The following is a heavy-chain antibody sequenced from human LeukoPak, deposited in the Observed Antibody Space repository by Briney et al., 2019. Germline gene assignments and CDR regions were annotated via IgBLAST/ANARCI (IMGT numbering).Heavy chain of an antibody. D-gene: IGHD6-13*01. J-gene: IGHJ5*02. CDR3: ARLSDPTGSSWSWDL. V-gene: IGHV4-61*01. CDR1: GGSISSGSYY. CDR2: IYYSGST. Sequence: SETLSLTCTVSGGSISSGSYYWSWIRQPPGKGLEWIGYIYYSGSTNYNPSLKSRVTISVDTSKNRFSLKLSSVTAADTAVYYCARLSDPTGSSWSWDLWGQGTLVTVSS.